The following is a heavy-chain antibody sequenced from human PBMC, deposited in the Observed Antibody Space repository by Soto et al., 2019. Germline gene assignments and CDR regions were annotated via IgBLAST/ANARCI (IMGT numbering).Heavy chain of an antibody. CDR2: FIPIFGTA. J-gene: IGHJ6*02. Sequence: QVQLVQSGAEVKKPGSSVKVSCKASGGTFSSYAISWVRQAPGQGLEWMGGFIPIFGTANYAQKFQGRVTITADESTSTAYMELSSLRSEDTAVYYCARNIGGLAAAGRYYYYGMDVWGQGTTVTVSS. CDR1: GGTFSSYA. D-gene: IGHD6-13*01. CDR3: ARNIGGLAAAGRYYYYGMDV. V-gene: IGHV1-69*01.